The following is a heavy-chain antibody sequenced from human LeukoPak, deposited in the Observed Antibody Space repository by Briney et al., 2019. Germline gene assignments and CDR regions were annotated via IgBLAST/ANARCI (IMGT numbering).Heavy chain of an antibody. D-gene: IGHD6-19*01. CDR2: INHSGST. V-gene: IGHV4-34*01. CDR1: GGSFSGYQ. Sequence: SETLSLTCAVYGGSFSGYQWSWIRQPPGKGLEWIGEINHSGSTNYNPSLKSRVTISVDTSKNQFSLKLSSVTAADTAVYYCARRGFSSGWYRGLNWFDPWGQGTLVTVSS. J-gene: IGHJ5*02. CDR3: ARRGFSSGWYRGLNWFDP.